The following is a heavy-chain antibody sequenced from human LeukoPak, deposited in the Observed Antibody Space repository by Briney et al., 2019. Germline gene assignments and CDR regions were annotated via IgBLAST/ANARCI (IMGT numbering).Heavy chain of an antibody. J-gene: IGHJ4*02. CDR1: GGSISSGSYY. CDR3: ARADGEWDLLRGFDY. V-gene: IGHV4-61*02. Sequence: SETLSLTCTVSGGSISSGSYYRSWIRQPAGKGLEWIGRIYTSGTPNYNPSLKSRVTISVDTSKNQFSLRLSSVTAADTAVYYCARADGEWDLLRGFDYWGQGTLVTVSS. D-gene: IGHD1-26*01. CDR2: IYTSGTP.